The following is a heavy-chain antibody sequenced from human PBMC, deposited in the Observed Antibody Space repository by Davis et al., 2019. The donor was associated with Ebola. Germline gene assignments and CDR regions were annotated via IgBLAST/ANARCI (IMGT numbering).Heavy chain of an antibody. V-gene: IGHV3-23*01. D-gene: IGHD1-26*01. J-gene: IGHJ4*02. CDR3: AKPPNNIVGAIYYFDY. CDR1: GFTFSSYA. CDR2: ISGSGGST. Sequence: PGGSLRLSCAASGFTFSSYAMRWVRQAPGKGLEWVSSISGSGGSTYSADSVKGRFTISRDNSQNTLYTQMNSLRAEDTAVYYCAKPPNNIVGAIYYFDYLGQGTLVTVSS.